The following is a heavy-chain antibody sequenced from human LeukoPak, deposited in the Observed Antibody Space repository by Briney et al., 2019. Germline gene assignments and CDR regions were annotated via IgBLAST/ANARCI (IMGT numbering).Heavy chain of an antibody. CDR3: ATVLYGSNGFDY. D-gene: IGHD3-22*01. V-gene: IGHV4-59*01. J-gene: IGHJ4*02. CDR2: FHHSGTN. Sequence: SETLSLTCTVSGGSINNYYWSWIRQPPGEGLEWIAFFHHSGTNSYNPSVKGRVTTSFDTSKSHLSLDLRSVTAADTATYYCATVLYGSNGFDYWGQGTLVTVAA. CDR1: GGSINNYY.